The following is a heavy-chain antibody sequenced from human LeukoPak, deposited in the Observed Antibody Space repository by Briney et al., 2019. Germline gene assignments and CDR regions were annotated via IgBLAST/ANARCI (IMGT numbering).Heavy chain of an antibody. CDR2: ISGSGGST. CDR3: AKDRNWNDVGSFDY. Sequence: GGSLRLSCAASGFTFSGFAMSWVRRTPGKGLEWVSAISGSGGSTYYADSVKGRFTISRDNSKNTLYLQMNSLRAEDTAAYYCAKDRNWNDVGSFDYWGQGTLVTVSS. CDR1: GFTFSGFA. D-gene: IGHD1-1*01. V-gene: IGHV3-23*01. J-gene: IGHJ4*02.